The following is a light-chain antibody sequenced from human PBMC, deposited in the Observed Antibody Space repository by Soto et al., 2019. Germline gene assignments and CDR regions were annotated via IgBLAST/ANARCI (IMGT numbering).Light chain of an antibody. CDR2: GAS. CDR1: QSVGTN. J-gene: IGKJ1*01. V-gene: IGKV3D-15*01. CDR3: IQDFISPLT. Sequence: EIVMTQSPATLSVSPGERATLSCRASQSVGTNLVWYQQKPGQAPRLLIYGASSRATGIPDRFRGSASGTDFTLTISSLQPEDFATYYCIQDFISPLTVGQGTKVDIK.